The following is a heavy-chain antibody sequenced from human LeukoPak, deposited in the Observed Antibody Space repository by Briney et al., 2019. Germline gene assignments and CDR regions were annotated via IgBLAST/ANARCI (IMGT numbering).Heavy chain of an antibody. CDR3: ARDLTISHMDV. CDR1: GGSISGNY. V-gene: IGHV4-4*07. J-gene: IGHJ6*03. Sequence: SETLSLTCTVSGGSISGNYWSWIRQPAGQGPQWIGRIYSSGSTNYNPSLKGRVTMSLDTSKNQFSLKLSSVTAADTAVYYCARDLTISHMDVWGKGTTVTVSS. CDR2: IYSSGST. D-gene: IGHD3-3*01.